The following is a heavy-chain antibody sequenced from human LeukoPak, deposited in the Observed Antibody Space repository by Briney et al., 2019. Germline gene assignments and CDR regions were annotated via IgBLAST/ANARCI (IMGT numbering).Heavy chain of an antibody. CDR2: INSDGSDT. CDR3: AKVQIPYYYDSSGYCPFDY. CDR1: GFTFSGYW. J-gene: IGHJ4*02. Sequence: GGSLRLSCAATGFTFSGYWMHWVRHTPEKGLVWVSRINSDGSDTSYADSVKGRFTISRDNAKDTLYLQMNSLRAEDTALYYCAKVQIPYYYDSSGYCPFDYWGQGTLVTVSS. D-gene: IGHD3-22*01. V-gene: IGHV3-74*01.